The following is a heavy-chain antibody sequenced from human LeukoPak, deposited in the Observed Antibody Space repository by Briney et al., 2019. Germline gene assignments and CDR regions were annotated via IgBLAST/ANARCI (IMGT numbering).Heavy chain of an antibody. V-gene: IGHV4-59*01. CDR2: IYDSGSP. CDR1: GGSISSYY. D-gene: IGHD6-6*01. J-gene: IGHJ3*02. Sequence: SETLSLTCTVSGGSISSYYWSWIRQPPGKGLEWIGYIYDSGSPNYNPSLKSRVTISVDTSTNQFSLKLSAVTAADPAVFYCAREGSASVFDIWGQGTMVTVSS. CDR3: AREGSASVFDI.